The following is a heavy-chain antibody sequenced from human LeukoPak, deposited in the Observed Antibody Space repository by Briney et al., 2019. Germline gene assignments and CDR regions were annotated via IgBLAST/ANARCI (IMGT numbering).Heavy chain of an antibody. CDR1: GGSISRYY. CDR2: IYYTGTT. V-gene: IGHV4-59*01. D-gene: IGHD3-10*01. Sequence: SETLSLTCTVSGGSISRYYWSWIRQPPGKGLEWIGYIYYTGTTNYNPSLKSRVTISVDTSKNQFSLKLSSVTAADTAVYYCARDQGYSYDYWGQGTLVTVSS. J-gene: IGHJ4*02. CDR3: ARDQGYSYDY.